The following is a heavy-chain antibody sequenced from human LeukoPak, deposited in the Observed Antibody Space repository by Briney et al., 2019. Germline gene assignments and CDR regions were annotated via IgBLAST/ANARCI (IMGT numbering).Heavy chain of an antibody. CDR2: IYPGDSNT. D-gene: IGHD1-20*01. V-gene: IGHV5-51*01. CDR3: ARGGAYSNNWKSLFDP. CDR1: GYSFTSYW. Sequence: GESLKISCKGSGYSFTSYWIAWVRQMPGKGLEWMGIIYPGDSNTRYSPSFQGQVTISADKSSSTAYLQWSSLEASDTAMYFCARGGAYSNNWKSLFDPWGQGTLVIVSS. J-gene: IGHJ5*02.